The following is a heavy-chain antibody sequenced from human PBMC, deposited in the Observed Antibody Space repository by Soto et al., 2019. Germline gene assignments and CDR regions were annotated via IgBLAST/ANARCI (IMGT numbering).Heavy chain of an antibody. Sequence: SETLPLTCTVSGGSISSSGYYWGWIRQPPGKGLEWIGTIYYSGSTYYNPSLKSRVTISVDTSKNQFSLKLSSVTAADTAVYYCARAGNYGSGSYYNTPAATTFDYWGQGTLVTVSS. V-gene: IGHV4-39*07. J-gene: IGHJ4*02. CDR3: ARAGNYGSGSYYNTPAATTFDY. D-gene: IGHD3-10*01. CDR1: GGSISSSGYY. CDR2: IYYSGST.